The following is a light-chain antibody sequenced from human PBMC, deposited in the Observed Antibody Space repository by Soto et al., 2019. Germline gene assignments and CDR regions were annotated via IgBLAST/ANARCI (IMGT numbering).Light chain of an antibody. V-gene: IGLV2-8*01. CDR3: SSYAGSTYLAV. CDR1: SSDVGGYDY. CDR2: EVS. J-gene: IGLJ1*01. Sequence: QSALTQPASVSGSPGQSITISCTGTSSDVGGYDYVSWYQQHPGKAPKLMIYEVSKRPSGVPDRFSGSKSGNTASLTVSGLQAEDEADYYCSSYAGSTYLAVFGTGTKVTVL.